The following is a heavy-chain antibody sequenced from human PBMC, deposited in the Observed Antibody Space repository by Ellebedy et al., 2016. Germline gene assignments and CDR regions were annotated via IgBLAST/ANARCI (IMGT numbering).Heavy chain of an antibody. CDR2: IYSGGST. CDR1: GFTFSSYA. CDR3: AKVDWNDGWLEHS. Sequence: GESLKISCAASGFTFSSYAMHWVRQAPGKGLEWVSVIYSGGSTYYADSVKGRFTISRDNSKNTLYLQMNSLRAEDTAVYYCAKVDWNDGWLEHSWGQGTLVTVSS. D-gene: IGHD1-1*01. V-gene: IGHV3-23*03. J-gene: IGHJ4*02.